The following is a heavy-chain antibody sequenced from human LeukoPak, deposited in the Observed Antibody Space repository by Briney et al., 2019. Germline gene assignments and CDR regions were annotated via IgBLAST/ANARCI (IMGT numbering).Heavy chain of an antibody. D-gene: IGHD3-10*01. Sequence: SVKVSCKASGFTFTSSAMQWVRQARGQRLEWIGWIVVGSGNTNYAQKFQERVTITRDMSTSAAYMELSSLRSEDTAVYYCAAPAGDGSGLDYWGQGTLVTVSS. CDR1: GFTFTSSA. CDR2: IVVGSGNT. J-gene: IGHJ4*02. V-gene: IGHV1-58*02. CDR3: AAPAGDGSGLDY.